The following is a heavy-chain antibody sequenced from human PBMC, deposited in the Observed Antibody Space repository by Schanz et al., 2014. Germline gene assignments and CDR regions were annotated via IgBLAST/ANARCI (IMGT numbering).Heavy chain of an antibody. CDR3: ARLSVAGRPHVNYWYFDL. J-gene: IGHJ2*01. CDR1: GYTFTGHY. V-gene: IGHV1-2*04. CDR2: INPNSGGT. D-gene: IGHD6-19*01. Sequence: QVHLVQSGAEVHKPGASVKVSCKASGYTFTGHYMHWVRQAPGQGLEWMGRINPNSGGTNYAQKFQGWVTMTRDTSISTAYMEVSRLKSDDTAVYYCARLSVAGRPHVNYWYFDLWGRGTLVTVSS.